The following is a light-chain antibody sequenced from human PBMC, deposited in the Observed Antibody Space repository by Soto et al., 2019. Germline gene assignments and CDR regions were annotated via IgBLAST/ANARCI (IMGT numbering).Light chain of an antibody. V-gene: IGLV2-14*02. J-gene: IGLJ1*01. CDR2: EVS. Sequence: QSVLTQPASVSGSPGQSITISCTGTRNYNLVSWFQLHPGEAPQLIIYEVSNRPSAVSNRFSGSKSGNTASLTISGLQTEDEADYHCSSYTSSSILYVFGTGTKVTVL. CDR1: RNYNL. CDR3: SSYTSSSILYV.